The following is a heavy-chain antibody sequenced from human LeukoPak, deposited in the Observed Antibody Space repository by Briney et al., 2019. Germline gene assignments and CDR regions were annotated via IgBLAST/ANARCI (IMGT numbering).Heavy chain of an antibody. J-gene: IGHJ4*02. Sequence: GASVKVSCKASGYTFTSYAMHWVRQAPGQRLEWMGWINAGNGNTKYSQKFQGRVTMTEDTSTDTAYMELSSLRSEDTAVYYCVFWAAYHTDYWGQGTLVTVSS. D-gene: IGHD2-15*01. CDR3: VFWAAYHTDY. V-gene: IGHV1-3*01. CDR1: GYTFTSYA. CDR2: INAGNGNT.